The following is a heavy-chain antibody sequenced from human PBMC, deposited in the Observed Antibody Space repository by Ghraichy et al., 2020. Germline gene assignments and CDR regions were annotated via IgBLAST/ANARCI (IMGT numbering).Heavy chain of an antibody. Sequence: GESLNISCAASGFTFDDYGMSWVRQAPGKGLEWVSGINWNGGSTGYADSVKGRFTISRDNAKNSLYLQMNSLRAEDTALYYCARGFLNMVRGVISSYYYYYGMDVWGQGTTVTVSS. CDR2: INWNGGST. J-gene: IGHJ6*02. D-gene: IGHD3-10*01. CDR3: ARGFLNMVRGVISSYYYYYGMDV. CDR1: GFTFDDYG. V-gene: IGHV3-20*04.